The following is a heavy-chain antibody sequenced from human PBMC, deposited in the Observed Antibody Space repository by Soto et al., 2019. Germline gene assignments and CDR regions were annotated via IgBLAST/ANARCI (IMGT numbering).Heavy chain of an antibody. CDR2: INTYNGNT. V-gene: IGHV1-18*01. CDR3: ARDKYGDYAY. J-gene: IGHJ4*02. D-gene: IGHD4-17*01. CDR1: VYTFTSYG. Sequence: HVQVVQSGAEVKKPGASVKVSCKASVYTFTSYGISWVRQAPGQGLEWMGWINTYNGNTNYAQNLQGRVTMTTDTSTSTAYMEVRSLRSDDTAVYYCARDKYGDYAYWGQGTLVTVS.